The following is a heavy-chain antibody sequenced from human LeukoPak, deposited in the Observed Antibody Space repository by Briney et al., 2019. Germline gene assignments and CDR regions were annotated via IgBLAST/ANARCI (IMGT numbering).Heavy chain of an antibody. D-gene: IGHD2-15*01. J-gene: IGHJ6*02. CDR1: GFTFSSYS. CDR2: ISSSSSYI. V-gene: IGHV3-21*01. CDR3: AKDFHGKLLRYYYGMDV. Sequence: PGGSLRLSCAASGFTFSSYSMNWVRQAPGKGLEWVSSISSSSSYIYYADSVKGRFTISRDNAKNSLYLQMNSLRAEDTAVYYCAKDFHGKLLRYYYGMDVWGQGTTVTVSS.